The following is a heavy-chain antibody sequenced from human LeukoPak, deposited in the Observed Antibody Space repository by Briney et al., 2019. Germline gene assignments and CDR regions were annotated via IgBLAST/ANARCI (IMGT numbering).Heavy chain of an antibody. CDR2: ISAYNGNT. J-gene: IGHJ4*02. Sequence: ASVKVSCKASGYTFTSYGISWVRQAPGQGLEWMGWISAYNGNTNYAQKLQGRVTMTTDTSTSTAYMELSSLRSEDMAVYYCARGDSGYDYGSFDYWGQGTLVTVSS. CDR3: ARGDSGYDYGSFDY. D-gene: IGHD5-12*01. CDR1: GYTFTSYG. V-gene: IGHV1-18*03.